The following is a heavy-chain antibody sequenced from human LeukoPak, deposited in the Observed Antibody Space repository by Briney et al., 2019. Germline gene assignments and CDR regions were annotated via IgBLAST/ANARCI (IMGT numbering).Heavy chain of an antibody. Sequence: GGSLRLSCAASGFTFSSYAMHWVRQAPGKGLEWVAVISYDGSNKYYADSVKGRFTISRDNTKNTLYLQMNSLRAGDTAVYYCARALAVTGTGGFDPWGQGTLVTVSS. CDR3: ARALAVTGTGGFDP. D-gene: IGHD6-19*01. CDR2: ISYDGSNK. CDR1: GFTFSSYA. V-gene: IGHV3-30-3*01. J-gene: IGHJ5*02.